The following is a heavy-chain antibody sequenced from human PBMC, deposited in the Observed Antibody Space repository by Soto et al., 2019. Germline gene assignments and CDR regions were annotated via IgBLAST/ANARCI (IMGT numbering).Heavy chain of an antibody. CDR2: IYHSGST. J-gene: IGHJ4*02. Sequence: SETLSLTCAVSGGSISSSNWWSWVRQPPGKGLEWIGEIYHSGSTNYNPSLKSRVTISVDKSKNQFSLKLSSVTAADTAVYYCETRIAVAGTHFGYWGQRTLVTVS. D-gene: IGHD6-19*01. CDR1: GGSISSSNW. CDR3: ETRIAVAGTHFGY. V-gene: IGHV4-4*02.